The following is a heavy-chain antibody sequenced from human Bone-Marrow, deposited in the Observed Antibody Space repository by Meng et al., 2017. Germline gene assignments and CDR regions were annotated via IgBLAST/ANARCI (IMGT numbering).Heavy chain of an antibody. J-gene: IGHJ4*02. CDR3: ARSRIQLWLFSAFGDDY. V-gene: IGHV7-4-1*02. CDR1: GYTFTSYA. Sequence: ASVKVSCKASGYTFTSYAMNWVRQAPGQGLEWMGWINTNTGNPTYAQGFTGRFVFSLDTSVSTAYLEISSLKAEDTAVYYCARSRIQLWLFSAFGDDYWGQGTLVTVSS. D-gene: IGHD5-18*01. CDR2: INTNTGNP.